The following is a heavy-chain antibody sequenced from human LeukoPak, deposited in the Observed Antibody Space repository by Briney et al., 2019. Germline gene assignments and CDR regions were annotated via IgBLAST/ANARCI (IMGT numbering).Heavy chain of an antibody. Sequence: GGSLRLSCAASGFTFSSYAMSWVRQAPGKGLEWVSAISGSGGSTYYADSVKGRFTISRDNSKNTLYLQMNSLRAEDTAVYYCAKERPYCSGGSCFRTRNWFDPWGQGTLSPSPQ. CDR2: ISGSGGST. CDR3: AKERPYCSGGSCFRTRNWFDP. CDR1: GFTFSSYA. J-gene: IGHJ5*02. V-gene: IGHV3-23*01. D-gene: IGHD2-15*01.